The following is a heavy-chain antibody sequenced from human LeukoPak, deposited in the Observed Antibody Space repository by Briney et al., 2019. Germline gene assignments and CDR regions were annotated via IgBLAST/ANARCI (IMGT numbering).Heavy chain of an antibody. J-gene: IGHJ6*03. CDR1: GYRFNNYW. CDR2: IYPDDSNT. V-gene: IGHV5-51*01. D-gene: IGHD5-24*01. CDR3: ARRYGAGYSSSYYYYYMDV. Sequence: GESLRISCKGSGYRFNNYWIGWVRQMSGKGLEWMGIIYPDDSNTKYTPSFEGQVTNSVDKSINTAYLQWSSLKASDTAIYYCARRYGAGYSSSYYYYYMDVWGQGTTVTVSS.